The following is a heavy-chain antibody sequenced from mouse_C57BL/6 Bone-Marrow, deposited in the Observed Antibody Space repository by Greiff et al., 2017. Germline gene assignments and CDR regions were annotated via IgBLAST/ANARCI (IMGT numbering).Heavy chain of an antibody. CDR3: ARRGYYGSSFYFDY. D-gene: IGHD1-1*01. CDR2: ISNLAYSI. V-gene: IGHV5-15*01. J-gene: IGHJ2*01. CDR1: GFTFSDYG. Sequence: EVQVVESGGGLVQPGGSLKLSCAASGFTFSDYGMAWVRQAPRKGPEWVAFISNLAYSIYYADTVTGRFTISSENAKNTLYLEMSSLRSEDTAMYYCARRGYYGSSFYFDYWGQGTTLTVSS.